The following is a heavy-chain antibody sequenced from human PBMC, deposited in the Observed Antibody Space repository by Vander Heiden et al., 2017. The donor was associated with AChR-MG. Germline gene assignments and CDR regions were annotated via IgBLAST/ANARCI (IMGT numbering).Heavy chain of an antibody. CDR3: ARTTPFVVVRGPLNFDY. V-gene: IGHV2-26*01. Sequence: VTLKESGPVLVTPTESLTLTCTVSGSSLSNARTGVSWIRQHPGKALEWLAHIFSNDEKSYSTSLKSRLTISKDTSKSQVGLTMTNMDPVDTATYYCARTTPFVVVRGPLNFDYWGQGPLVTVSS. J-gene: IGHJ4*02. CDR2: IFSNDEK. D-gene: IGHD2-15*01. CDR1: GSSLSNARTG.